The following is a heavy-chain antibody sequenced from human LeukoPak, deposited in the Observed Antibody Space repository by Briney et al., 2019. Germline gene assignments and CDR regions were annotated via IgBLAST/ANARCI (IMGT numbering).Heavy chain of an antibody. Sequence: GGSLRLSCAASGFTFSSYGMHWVRQAPGKGLEWVAVISYDGSNKYYADSVKGRFAISRDSPKNMLYLQKNSLRADDTAVYYCARSQGGYCSSTSCYADYFDYWGQGTLVTVSS. D-gene: IGHD2-2*01. V-gene: IGHV3-30*03. CDR1: GFTFSSYG. J-gene: IGHJ4*02. CDR3: ARSQGGYCSSTSCYADYFDY. CDR2: ISYDGSNK.